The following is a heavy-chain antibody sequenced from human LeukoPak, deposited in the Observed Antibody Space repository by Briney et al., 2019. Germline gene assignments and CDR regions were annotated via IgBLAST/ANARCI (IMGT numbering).Heavy chain of an antibody. CDR3: ARSFYSSSWRAFDY. CDR1: GFTFSNFA. V-gene: IGHV3-48*02. Sequence: GGSLRLSCAASGFTFSNFALNWARQAPGKGLEWVSYISSSTSNIYYADSVKGRFTISRDSAKNSLYLQMNSLRDEDTAVYYCARSFYSSSWRAFDYWGQGTLVTVSS. D-gene: IGHD6-13*01. J-gene: IGHJ4*02. CDR2: ISSSTSNI.